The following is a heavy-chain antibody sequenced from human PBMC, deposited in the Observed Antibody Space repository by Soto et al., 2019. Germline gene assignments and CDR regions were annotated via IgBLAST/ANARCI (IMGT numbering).Heavy chain of an antibody. D-gene: IGHD2-21*02. Sequence: QVHLVQSGADVRKSGSSVRVSCTASGGGTLSNDGISWVRQAPGQGLEWLGRIIPFFGTPDYSQSFQGRLTINVDASTGTVYMDLRSLKSDHTAAFYCSREVVTETTWGSFDSSGQGTLVTVSS. J-gene: IGHJ4*02. CDR3: SREVVTETTWGSFDS. V-gene: IGHV1-69*01. CDR1: GGGTLSNDG. CDR2: IIPFFGTP.